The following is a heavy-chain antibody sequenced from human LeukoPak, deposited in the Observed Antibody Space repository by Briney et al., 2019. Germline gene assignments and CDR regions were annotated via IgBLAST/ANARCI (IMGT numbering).Heavy chain of an antibody. V-gene: IGHV4-34*01. Sequence: SETLSLTCAVYGGSFSGYYWSWIRQPPGRGLEWIGEINHSGSTNYNPSLKSRVTISVDTSKNQFSLKLSSVTAADTAVYYCARRGGYSSSRPRYFDYWGQGTLVTVSS. J-gene: IGHJ4*02. D-gene: IGHD6-13*01. CDR2: INHSGST. CDR3: ARRGGYSSSRPRYFDY. CDR1: GGSFSGYY.